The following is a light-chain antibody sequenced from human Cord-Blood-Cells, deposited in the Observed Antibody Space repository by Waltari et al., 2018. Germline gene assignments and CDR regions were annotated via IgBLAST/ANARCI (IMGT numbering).Light chain of an antibody. J-gene: IGKJ2*01. CDR2: WAS. Sequence: DIVMTQSPDSLAVSLGERATINCKSSQRVLYSSNNTNYLTWNQQKPGQPPKLLIYWASTRESGVPDRFSGSGSGTDFTLTISSLQAEDVAVYYCQQYYSTPYTFGQGTKLEIK. V-gene: IGKV4-1*01. CDR1: QRVLYSSNNTNY. CDR3: QQYYSTPYT.